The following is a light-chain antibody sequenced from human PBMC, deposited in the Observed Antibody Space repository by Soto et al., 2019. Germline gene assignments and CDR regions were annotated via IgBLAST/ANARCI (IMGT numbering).Light chain of an antibody. CDR2: NVY. CDR3: NSYTSASTYV. J-gene: IGLJ1*01. Sequence: QSVLTQPASVSGSPGQSITIFCTGTSSDIGIYNFVSWYQQHPGKAPKLMIYNVYSRPSGVSSRFSGSKSGNTASLTISWLQAEDEDDYYCNSYTSASTYVFGTGTKVTLL. V-gene: IGLV2-14*03. CDR1: SSDIGIYNF.